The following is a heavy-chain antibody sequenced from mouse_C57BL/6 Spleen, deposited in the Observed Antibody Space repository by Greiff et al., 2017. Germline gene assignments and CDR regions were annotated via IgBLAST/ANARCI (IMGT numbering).Heavy chain of an antibody. D-gene: IGHD1-1*01. Sequence: VQLQQSVAELVRPGDSVKLSCPATGFNIKNTYMHWVKQRPEQGLEWIGRIDPANGNTKYAPKFQGKATITADTSSNTAYLQLSSLTSEDTAIYYCARDYGSSYGYFDVWGTGTTVTVSS. CDR3: ARDYGSSYGYFDV. J-gene: IGHJ1*03. CDR2: IDPANGNT. V-gene: IGHV14-3*01. CDR1: GFNIKNTY.